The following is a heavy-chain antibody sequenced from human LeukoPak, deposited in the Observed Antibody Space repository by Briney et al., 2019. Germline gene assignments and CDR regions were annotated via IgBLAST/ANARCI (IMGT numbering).Heavy chain of an antibody. CDR2: ISSSSSYI. D-gene: IGHD3-3*01. CDR3: AGNYDFWSGRFDY. J-gene: IGHJ4*02. Sequence: GGSLRLSCAASGFTFSSYAMSWVRQAPGKGLEWVSSISSSSSYIYYADSVEGRFTISRDNAKNSLYLQMNSLRAEDTAVYYCAGNYDFWSGRFDYWGQGTLVTVSS. CDR1: GFTFSSYA. V-gene: IGHV3-21*01.